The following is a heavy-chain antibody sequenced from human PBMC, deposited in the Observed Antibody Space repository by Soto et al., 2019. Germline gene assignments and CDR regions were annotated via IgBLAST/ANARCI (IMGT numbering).Heavy chain of an antibody. V-gene: IGHV1-69*13. Sequence: SVKVSCKASGGTFSSYAISWVRQAPGQGLEWMGGIIPIFGTANYAQKFQGRVTITADESTSTAYMELSSLRSEDTAVYYCARDRSGYYYDSSGYYGVHYGMDVWGQGTTVTVSS. CDR3: ARDRSGYYYDSSGYYGVHYGMDV. D-gene: IGHD3-22*01. CDR1: GGTFSSYA. J-gene: IGHJ6*02. CDR2: IIPIFGTA.